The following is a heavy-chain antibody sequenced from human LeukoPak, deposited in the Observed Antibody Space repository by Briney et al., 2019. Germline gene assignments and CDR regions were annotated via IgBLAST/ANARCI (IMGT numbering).Heavy chain of an antibody. Sequence: PGGSLRLSCAASGFTFSNYKMNWVRQAPGKGLEWVSYISSSGSIIYYSDSVKGRFTISRDNAKNTLYLQMNSLRAEDTAVYYCARDTYYFDYWGQGTLVTVSS. J-gene: IGHJ4*02. CDR2: ISSSGSII. CDR3: ARDTYYFDY. CDR1: GFTFSNYK. V-gene: IGHV3-48*03.